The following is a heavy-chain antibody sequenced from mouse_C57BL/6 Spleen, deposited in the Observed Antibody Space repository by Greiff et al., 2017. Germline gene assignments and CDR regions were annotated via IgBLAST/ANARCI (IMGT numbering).Heavy chain of an antibody. J-gene: IGHJ2*01. Sequence: QVQLQQSGAELAKPGASVKLSCKASGYTFTSYWMHWVKQRPGQGLEWIGYINPSSGYTKYNQKFKDKATLTADKSSSTAYMQLSSLTYEDSAVYDCARGYYGNYDYFDYWGQGTTLTVSS. CDR2: INPSSGYT. V-gene: IGHV1-7*01. D-gene: IGHD2-1*01. CDR3: ARGYYGNYDYFDY. CDR1: GYTFTSYW.